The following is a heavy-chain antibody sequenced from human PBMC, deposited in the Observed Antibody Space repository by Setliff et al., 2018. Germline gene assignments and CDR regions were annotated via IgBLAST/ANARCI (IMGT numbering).Heavy chain of an antibody. D-gene: IGHD3-3*01. CDR1: GATLSGVV. J-gene: IGHJ4*02. V-gene: IGHV1-69*04. Sequence: SVKVSCKASGATLSGVVFSWVRQAPGHGLEWMGRFIPVLGKPNYAPRFQGRLTITVDTSTGTSYMDLRSLRSDDTAIYYCAAELRSPFWHFDLWGQGSLVTVSS. CDR2: FIPVLGKP. CDR3: AAELRSPFWHFDL.